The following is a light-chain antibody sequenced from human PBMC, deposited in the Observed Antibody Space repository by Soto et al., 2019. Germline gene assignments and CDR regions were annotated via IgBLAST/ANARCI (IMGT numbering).Light chain of an antibody. Sequence: DIQMNQSPSTLSGSIGDRVTITCRASQTISSWLAWYQQKPGKAPKLLIYKASTLKSGVPSRFSGSGSGTEFTLTISSLQPDDFATYYCQHYNIYSEAFG. CDR1: QTISSW. J-gene: IGKJ1*01. CDR2: KAS. V-gene: IGKV1-5*03. CDR3: QHYNIYSEA.